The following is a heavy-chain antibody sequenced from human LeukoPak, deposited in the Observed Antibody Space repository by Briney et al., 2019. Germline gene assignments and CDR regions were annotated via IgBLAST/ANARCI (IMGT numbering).Heavy chain of an antibody. CDR3: ARGLEEGGYYYGSGSYYTPWYFDY. CDR2: ISSSGSTI. CDR1: GFTFSSYE. V-gene: IGHV3-48*03. Sequence: PGGSLRLSCAASGFTFSSYEMNWVRQAPGKGLEWVSYISSSGSTIYYADSVKGRFTISRDNAKNSLYPQMNSLRAEDTAVYYCARGLEEGGYYYGSGSYYTPWYFDYWGQGTLVTVSS. J-gene: IGHJ4*02. D-gene: IGHD3-10*01.